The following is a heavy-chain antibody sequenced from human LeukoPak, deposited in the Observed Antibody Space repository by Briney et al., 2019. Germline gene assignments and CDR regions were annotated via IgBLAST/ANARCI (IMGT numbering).Heavy chain of an antibody. CDR1: GYTFPSYG. CDR2: ISAYSGNT. V-gene: IGHV1-18*01. Sequence: ASVKVSCKASGYTFPSYGISWVRQAPGQGLEWMGWISAYSGNTNYAQKLKGRVTITTDKSTSTAYMELRRLRSDDTAVYYCARIYPPIGYYYDSSRYPNFDYWGQGTLVTVSS. CDR3: ARIYPPIGYYYDSSRYPNFDY. J-gene: IGHJ4*02. D-gene: IGHD3-22*01.